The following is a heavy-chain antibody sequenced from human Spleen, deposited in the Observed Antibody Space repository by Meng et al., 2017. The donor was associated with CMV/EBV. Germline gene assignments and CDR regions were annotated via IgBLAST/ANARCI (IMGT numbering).Heavy chain of an antibody. J-gene: IGHJ4*02. CDR2: VSRSGSTI. D-gene: IGHD2-15*01. Sequence: GESLKISCAASGFTFSSYAMHWVRQAPGKGLEWVSYVSRSGSTIYYADSVKGRFTISRDNAKNSLYLQMNSLRAEDTAVYYCARDSRGCSGGSCPAKYWGQGTLVTVSS. CDR3: ARDSRGCSGGSCPAKY. CDR1: GFTFSSYA. V-gene: IGHV3-48*04.